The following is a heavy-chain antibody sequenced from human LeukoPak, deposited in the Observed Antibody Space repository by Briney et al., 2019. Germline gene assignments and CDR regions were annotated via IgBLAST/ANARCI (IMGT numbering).Heavy chain of an antibody. J-gene: IGHJ4*02. CDR3: ARDYYDSSGRPV. CDR2: IYYSGST. Sequence: KPSETLSLTCTVSGGSISSYYWSWIRQPPGKGLEWIGYIYYSGSTNYNPSLKSRVTISVDTSKNQFSLKLSSVTAADTAVYYCARDYYDSSGRPVWGQGTLVTVSS. D-gene: IGHD3-22*01. CDR1: GGSISSYY. V-gene: IGHV4-59*01.